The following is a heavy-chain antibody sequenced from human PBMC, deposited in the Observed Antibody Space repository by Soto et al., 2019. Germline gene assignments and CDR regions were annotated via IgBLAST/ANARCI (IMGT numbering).Heavy chain of an antibody. Sequence: GRSLRLSCAASGFTLSTYEMMWVRQAPGKGLEWVSYISKSGTTTYYADSVRGRFTISRDNAKDSLDLQMNSLRAEDTAVYYCVTSLSGYYYNYWGQGTLVTVSS. D-gene: IGHD3-22*01. V-gene: IGHV3-48*03. CDR3: VTSLSGYYYNY. CDR1: GFTLSTYE. J-gene: IGHJ4*02. CDR2: ISKSGTTT.